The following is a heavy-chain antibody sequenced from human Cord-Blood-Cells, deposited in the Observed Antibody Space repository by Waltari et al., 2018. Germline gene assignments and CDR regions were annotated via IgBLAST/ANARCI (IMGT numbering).Heavy chain of an antibody. Sequence: QVQLVQSGAEVKKPGSSVKVSCKASGGTFSSYALSWVGQAPGQGLEWMGGIIPIFGTANYAQKFPGRVTITADNSTSTAHMELSSLRSEDTAVYDCARTIDGYNDYWGQGTLVTVSS. CDR2: IIPIFGTA. V-gene: IGHV1-69*06. J-gene: IGHJ4*02. D-gene: IGHD5-12*01. CDR1: GGTFSSYA. CDR3: ARTIDGYNDY.